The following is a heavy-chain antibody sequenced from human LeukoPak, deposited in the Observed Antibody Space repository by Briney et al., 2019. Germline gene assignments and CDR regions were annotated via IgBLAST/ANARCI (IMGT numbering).Heavy chain of an antibody. CDR2: ISAYNGNT. V-gene: IGHV1-18*01. CDR1: GYTFTSYG. J-gene: IGHJ4*02. Sequence: ASVKVSCKASGYTFTSYGISWVRQAPGQGLEWMGWISAYNGNTNYAQKLQGRVTMTTDTSTSTAYMELRSLRSDDTAVYYCARGIFGTDIWLYFDYWGQGTLVTVSS. CDR3: ARGIFGTDIWLYFDY. D-gene: IGHD3-3*01.